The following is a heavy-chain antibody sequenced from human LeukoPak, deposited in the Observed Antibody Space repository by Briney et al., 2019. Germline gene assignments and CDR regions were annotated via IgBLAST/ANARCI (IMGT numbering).Heavy chain of an antibody. CDR1: GYTFTGYY. V-gene: IGHV1-2*02. CDR2: INPNSGGT. Sequence: ASVKVSCKASGYTFTGYYVHWVRQAPGQGLEWMGWINPNSGGTNYAQKLQGRVTMTTDTSTSTAYMELRSLRSDDTAVYYCARGYGSSRGDYYYYMDVWGKGTTVTVSS. CDR3: ARGYGSSRGDYYYYMDV. J-gene: IGHJ6*03. D-gene: IGHD6-6*01.